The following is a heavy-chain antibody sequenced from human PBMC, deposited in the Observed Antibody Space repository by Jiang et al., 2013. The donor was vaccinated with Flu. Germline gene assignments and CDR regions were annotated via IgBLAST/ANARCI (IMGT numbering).Heavy chain of an antibody. Sequence: QTLSLTCAISGDSVSSNSAAWHWIRQSPSRGLEWLGRTYYRSKWYSDYAVSVKSRITINPDTSKNQFSLQLNSVTPEDTAVYYCARAQYYYDSSGYWDAFDIWGQGTMVTVSS. CDR1: GDSVSSNSAA. CDR2: TYYRSKWYS. D-gene: IGHD3-22*01. J-gene: IGHJ3*02. CDR3: ARAQYYYDSSGYWDAFDI. V-gene: IGHV6-1*01.